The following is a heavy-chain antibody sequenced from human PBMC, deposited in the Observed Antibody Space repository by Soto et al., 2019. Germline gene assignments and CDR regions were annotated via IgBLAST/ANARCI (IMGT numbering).Heavy chain of an antibody. CDR1: GYTFTSYG. D-gene: IGHD6-13*01. J-gene: IGHJ6*02. CDR2: ISAYNGNT. V-gene: IGHV1-18*01. Sequence: ASVKVSCKASGYTFTSYGISWVRQAPGQGLEWMGWISAYNGNTHYAQKLQGRVTMTTDTSTSTAYMELRSLRSDDTAVYYCARVNPLLGAAAGMDVWGQGTTVTVSS. CDR3: ARVNPLLGAAAGMDV.